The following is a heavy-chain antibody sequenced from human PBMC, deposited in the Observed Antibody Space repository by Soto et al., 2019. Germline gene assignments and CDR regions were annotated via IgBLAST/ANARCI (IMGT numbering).Heavy chain of an antibody. CDR2: IYYGGST. J-gene: IGHJ4*02. CDR3: ARVRREYDNSGPVDY. Sequence: KPSETLSLTCAVSGGSISSGDYSWNWIRQPPGKGLEWIGYIYYGGSTYYNPSLQSRVTMPVDRSRNQFSLKLNSVTAADTAVYYCARVRREYDNSGPVDYWGQGTLVTVSS. CDR1: GGSISSGDYS. V-gene: IGHV4-30-2*01. D-gene: IGHD3-22*01.